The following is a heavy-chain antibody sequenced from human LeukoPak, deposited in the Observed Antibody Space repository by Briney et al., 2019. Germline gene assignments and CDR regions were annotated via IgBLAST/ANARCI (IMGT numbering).Heavy chain of an antibody. V-gene: IGHV1-2*02. CDR2: INPNSGGT. D-gene: IGHD3-16*01. CDR3: ARDQLGMNYYMDV. J-gene: IGHJ6*03. CDR1: GYTFTGYY. Sequence: GASVKVSCKASGYTFTGYYMHWVRQAPGQGLEWMGWINPNSGGTNYAQKFQGRVTMTRDTSISTAYMELSRLRSDDTAVYYCARDQLGMNYYMDVWGKGTTVTISS.